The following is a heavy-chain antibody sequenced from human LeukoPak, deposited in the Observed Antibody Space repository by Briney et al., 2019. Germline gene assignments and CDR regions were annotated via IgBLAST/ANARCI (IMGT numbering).Heavy chain of an antibody. Sequence: PSETLSLTCTVSGGPISSYYWSWIRQPPGKGLEWIGYIYYSGSTNYNPSLKSRVTISVDTSKNQFSLKLSSVTAADTAVYYCARGVAAAGLFDYWGQGTLVTVSS. V-gene: IGHV4-59*01. J-gene: IGHJ4*02. CDR1: GGPISSYY. CDR3: ARGVAAAGLFDY. CDR2: IYYSGST. D-gene: IGHD6-13*01.